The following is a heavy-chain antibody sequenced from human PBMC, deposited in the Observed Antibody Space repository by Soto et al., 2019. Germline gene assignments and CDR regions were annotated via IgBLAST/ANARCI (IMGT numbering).Heavy chain of an antibody. CDR3: AKDGAMVRGVIPYYYYYMDV. V-gene: IGHV3-9*01. J-gene: IGHJ6*03. D-gene: IGHD3-10*01. CDR2: ISWNSGSI. CDR1: GFTFDDYA. Sequence: EVQLVESGGGLVQPGRSLRLSCAASGFTFDDYAMHWVRQAPGKGLEWVSGISWNSGSIGYADSVKGRFTISRDNAKNSLYLKMNSLRAEDTALYYCAKDGAMVRGVIPYYYYYMDVWGKGTTVTVSS.